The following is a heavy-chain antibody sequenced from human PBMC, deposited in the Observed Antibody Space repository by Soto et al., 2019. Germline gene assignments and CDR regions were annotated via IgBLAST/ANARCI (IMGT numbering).Heavy chain of an antibody. J-gene: IGHJ6*02. V-gene: IGHV1-69*13. CDR1: GGTFSSYA. CDR3: ARAAGVAVAAEPGIGMDV. Sequence: GASVKVSCKASGGTFSSYAISWVRQASGQGPEWMGGIIPIFGTANYAQKFQGRVTITADESTSTAYMELSSLRSEDTAVYYCARAAGVAVAAEPGIGMDVWGQGTTVTVSS. D-gene: IGHD6-19*01. CDR2: IIPIFGTA.